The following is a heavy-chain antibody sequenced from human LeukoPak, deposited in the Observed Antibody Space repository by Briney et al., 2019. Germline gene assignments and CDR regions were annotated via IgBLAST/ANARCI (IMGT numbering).Heavy chain of an antibody. V-gene: IGHV4-59*12. CDR2: MYYSGST. CDR1: GGSISSYY. D-gene: IGHD1-26*01. Sequence: SETLSLTCTVSGGSISSYYWNWIRQPPGKGLEWIAYMYYSGSTNYNPSLKSRVTISIDTSKNHFSLKLSSVTAADTAVYYCARVGVGATIDYWGQGTLVTVSS. J-gene: IGHJ4*02. CDR3: ARVGVGATIDY.